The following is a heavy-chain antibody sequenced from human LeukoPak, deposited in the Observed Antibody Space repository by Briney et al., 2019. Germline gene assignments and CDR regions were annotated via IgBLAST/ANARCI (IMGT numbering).Heavy chain of an antibody. CDR2: ISYDGSNK. CDR1: GLTFSSYY. V-gene: IGHV3-30*18. J-gene: IGHJ3*02. CDR3: AKGSMTLYAFDI. D-gene: IGHD2-21*02. Sequence: GGSLTLTCGVSGLTFSSYYRHWIWQAPGKGLEWVAVISYDGSNKYYADSVKGRFTISRDNFKHTLYLQRNSLRAEDTAVYFYAKGSMTLYAFDIWGQGTTVTVSS.